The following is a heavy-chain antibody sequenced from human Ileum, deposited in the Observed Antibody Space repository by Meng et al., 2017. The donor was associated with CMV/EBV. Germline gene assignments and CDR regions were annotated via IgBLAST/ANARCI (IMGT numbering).Heavy chain of an antibody. CDR2: ISSSGSTI. CDR1: GFTFSDYY. D-gene: IGHD1-14*01. CDR3: ARGRNRAGGDY. J-gene: IGHJ4*02. Sequence: GESLKISCVASGFTFSDYYMSWIRQAPGKGLEWVSYISSSGSTIYYADSVKGRFTISRDNAKNSLYLQMNSLRAEDTAVYYCARGRNRAGGDYWGQGTLVTVSS. V-gene: IGHV3-11*01.